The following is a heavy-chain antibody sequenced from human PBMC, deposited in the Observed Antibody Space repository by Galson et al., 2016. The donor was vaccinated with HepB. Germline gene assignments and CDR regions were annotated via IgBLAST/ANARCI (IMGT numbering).Heavy chain of an antibody. CDR1: GFSFNSYD. D-gene: IGHD1-1*01. V-gene: IGHV3-23*01. CDR2: ISANGEAA. CDR3: ARRAELALGRYWYIFGMDV. Sequence: SLRLSCAASGFSFNSYDMNWVRQAPGQGLEWVSIISANGEAAYYTDSVQGRFSISSDNSTNMLFLEVSSLRAEDTAVYYCARRAELALGRYWYIFGMDVWGHGTTVTVSS. J-gene: IGHJ6*02.